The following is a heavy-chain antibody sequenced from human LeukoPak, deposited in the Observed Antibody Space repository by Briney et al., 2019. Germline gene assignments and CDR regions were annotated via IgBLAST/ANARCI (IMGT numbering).Heavy chain of an antibody. CDR1: GYTFTDYY. Sequence: ASVKVSCKASGYTFTDYYMHWVRQAPGQGLEWMGWIYPNSGGTNYAQKFQGRVTMTRDTSISTAYIELSRLRSDDTAVYYCARDLDGSSGCDYWGQGTLVTVSS. CDR2: IYPNSGGT. D-gene: IGHD6-13*01. V-gene: IGHV1-2*02. J-gene: IGHJ4*02. CDR3: ARDLDGSSGCDY.